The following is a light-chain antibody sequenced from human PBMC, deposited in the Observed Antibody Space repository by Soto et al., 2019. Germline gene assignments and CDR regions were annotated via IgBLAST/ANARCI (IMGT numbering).Light chain of an antibody. CDR1: PSLTSSY. V-gene: IGKV3-20*01. Sequence: EIVLTQSPGTLSLSPGESATLSCRASPSLTSSYLAWYHQKPGQAPRRLIYGASRRATGISDRFSGGGSGTDFTLSISRLEPEDFAVYYCQQYESSPPSYTFGQGNKLEIK. CDR2: GAS. J-gene: IGKJ2*01. CDR3: QQYESSPPSYT.